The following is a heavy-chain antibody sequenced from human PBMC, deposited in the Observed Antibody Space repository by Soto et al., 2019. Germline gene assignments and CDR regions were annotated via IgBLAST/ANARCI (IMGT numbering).Heavy chain of an antibody. CDR2: IIPILGIA. CDR1: GGTFSSYT. Sequence: QVQLVQSGAEVQKPGSSVKVSCKASGGTFSSYTISWVRQAPGQGLEWMGRIIPILGIANYAQKFQGRVTITADKSTSTAYMELSSLRSEDTAVYYCARDSRLQNYYYYYMDVWGKGTTVTVSS. CDR3: ARDSRLQNYYYYYMDV. V-gene: IGHV1-69*08. D-gene: IGHD4-4*01. J-gene: IGHJ6*03.